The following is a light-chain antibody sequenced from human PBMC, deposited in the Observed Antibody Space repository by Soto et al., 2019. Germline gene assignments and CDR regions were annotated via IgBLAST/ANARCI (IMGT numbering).Light chain of an antibody. Sequence: QSALTQPASVSGSPGESIIISCTGTTSDVGSYNLVSWYQQYPGKAPKLIIYEDSKRPSGVPHRFPGSKSDNTASLTISGLQAEDEADYYCCSYLGSYIYLFGNATKVTV. J-gene: IGLJ1*01. CDR2: EDS. V-gene: IGLV2-23*01. CDR3: CSYLGSYIYL. CDR1: TSDVGSYNL.